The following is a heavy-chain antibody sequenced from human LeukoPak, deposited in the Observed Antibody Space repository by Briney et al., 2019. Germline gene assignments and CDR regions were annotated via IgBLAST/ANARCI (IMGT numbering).Heavy chain of an antibody. J-gene: IGHJ4*02. CDR3: AKDSHWILFDD. D-gene: IGHD2-2*03. V-gene: IGHV3-30*18. Sequence: GGSLRLSCAASGFTFSSYGMYWVRQAPGKGLEWVAVISYDGSNKYYADSVKGRFTISRDNSKNTLYLQMNSLRDEDTAVYYCAKDSHWILFDDWGQGTLVTVSS. CDR2: ISYDGSNK. CDR1: GFTFSSYG.